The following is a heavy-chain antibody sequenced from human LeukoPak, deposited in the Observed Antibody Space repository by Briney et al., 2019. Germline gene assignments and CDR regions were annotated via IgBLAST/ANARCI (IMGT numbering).Heavy chain of an antibody. CDR2: ISYDGSKK. CDR1: GFTFSSYA. CDR3: TTWLQ. D-gene: IGHD5-24*01. J-gene: IGHJ4*02. V-gene: IGHV3-30*04. Sequence: GGSLRLSCAASGFTFSSYAMHWVRQAPGKGLEWVAVISYDGSKKYYADSVKGRFTISRDNAKNSLYLQMNSLKTEDTSVYYCTTWLQWGQGTLVTVSS.